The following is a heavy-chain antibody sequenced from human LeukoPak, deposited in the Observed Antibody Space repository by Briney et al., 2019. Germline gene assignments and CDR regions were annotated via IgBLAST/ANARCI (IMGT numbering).Heavy chain of an antibody. V-gene: IGHV1-2*06. CDR2: INPNSGGT. Sequence: ASVKVSCKASGYTFTGYYMHWVRQAPGQGLEWMGRINPNSGGTNYAQKFQGRVTITKDTSISTAYMELSRLRSDDTAVYYCARGLVAAPFDYWGQGTLVTVSS. J-gene: IGHJ4*02. D-gene: IGHD2-15*01. CDR1: GYTFTGYY. CDR3: ARGLVAAPFDY.